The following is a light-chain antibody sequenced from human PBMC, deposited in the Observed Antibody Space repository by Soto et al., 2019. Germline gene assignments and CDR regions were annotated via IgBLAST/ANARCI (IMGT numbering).Light chain of an antibody. Sequence: DIQMTQSPSSLSASVGDRVTITCRASQSIAGYLNWYQQKSGKAPRLLIFGASTLQTGVPSRFSGSGSGTDFALTIRSLPPEDFATYYCQENYSTVPAFGGGTKVEI. CDR3: QENYSTVPA. CDR2: GAS. J-gene: IGKJ4*01. CDR1: QSIAGY. V-gene: IGKV1-39*01.